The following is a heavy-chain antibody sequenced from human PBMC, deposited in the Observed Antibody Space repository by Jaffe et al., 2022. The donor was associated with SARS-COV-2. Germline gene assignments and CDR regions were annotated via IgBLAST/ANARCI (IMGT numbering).Heavy chain of an antibody. CDR1: GGSINNYY. J-gene: IGHJ4*02. D-gene: IGHD1-1*01. CDR3: ARLESARTQNDY. CDR2: IYYSGST. Sequence: QVQLQESGPGLVKPSETLSLTCTVSGGSINNYYWSWIRQPPGKGLEWIGHIYYSGSTNYNPSLKSRVTISVDTSKNQFSLKLNSVTAADTAVYYCARLESARTQNDYWGQGTLVTVSS. V-gene: IGHV4-59*01.